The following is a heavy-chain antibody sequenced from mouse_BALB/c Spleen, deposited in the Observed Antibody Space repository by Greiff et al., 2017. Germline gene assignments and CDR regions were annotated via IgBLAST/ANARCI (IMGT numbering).Heavy chain of an antibody. CDR3: ARNLYAMDY. Sequence: VQLQESGAELVRPGTSVKVSCKASGYAFTNYLIEWVKQRPGQGLEWIGVINPGSGGTNYNEKFKGKATLTADKSSSTAYMQLSSLPSDDSAVYFCARNLYAMDYWGQGTSVTVSS. CDR2: INPGSGGT. J-gene: IGHJ4*01. V-gene: IGHV1-54*01. CDR1: GYAFTNYL.